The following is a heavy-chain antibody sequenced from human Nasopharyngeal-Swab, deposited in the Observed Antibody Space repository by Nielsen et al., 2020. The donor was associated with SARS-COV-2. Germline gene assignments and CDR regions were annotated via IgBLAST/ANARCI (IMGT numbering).Heavy chain of an antibody. D-gene: IGHD6-19*01. CDR2: ISSSSSYI. V-gene: IGHV3-21*01. Sequence: GGSLRLSCAASGFTFSSYSMNWVRQAPGKGLEWVSSISSSSSYIYYADSVKGRFTISRDNSKNTLYLQMNSLRAEDTAVYYCARDSVVIAVAASFDYWGQGTLVTVSS. CDR3: ARDSVVIAVAASFDY. J-gene: IGHJ4*02. CDR1: GFTFSSYS.